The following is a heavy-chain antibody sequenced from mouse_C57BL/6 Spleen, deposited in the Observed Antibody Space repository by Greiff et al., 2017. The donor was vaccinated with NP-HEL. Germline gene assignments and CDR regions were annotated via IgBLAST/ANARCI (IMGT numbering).Heavy chain of an antibody. CDR3: GRDQGYGDYFDY. CDR2: ISAGGSYT. CDR1: GFTFSSYS. V-gene: IGHV5-4*01. Sequence: EVKLMESGGGLVKPGGSLKLSCAASGFTFSSYSMPWVRQTPEKRLEWVATISAGGSYTYYPDNVKGRSTISRDNAKNNLYLQMSHLKSEDTAMDYWGRDQGYGDYFDYWGQGTTLTVSS. D-gene: IGHD2-10*02. J-gene: IGHJ2*01.